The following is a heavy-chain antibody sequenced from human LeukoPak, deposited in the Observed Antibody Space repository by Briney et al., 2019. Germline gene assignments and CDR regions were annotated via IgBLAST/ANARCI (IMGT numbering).Heavy chain of an antibody. CDR2: ISYDGSNK. Sequence: GGSLRLSCATSGFTFTSFAMHWVRQAPGKGLEWVAVISYDGSNKYYADSVKGRFTISRDNSKNTLYLQMNSLRAEDTAVYYCATHYGSGSYYVVQHWGQGTLVTVSS. D-gene: IGHD3-10*01. V-gene: IGHV3-30*03. CDR3: ATHYGSGSYYVVQH. CDR1: GFTFTSFA. J-gene: IGHJ1*01.